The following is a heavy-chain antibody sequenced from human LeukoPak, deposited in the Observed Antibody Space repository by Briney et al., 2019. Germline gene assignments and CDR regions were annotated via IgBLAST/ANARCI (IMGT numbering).Heavy chain of an antibody. CDR1: GYTFTSYG. Sequence: GASVKVSCKASGYTFTSYGISWVRQAPGQGLEWMGWISAYNGNTNYAQKLQGRVTMTTDTSTSTAYLELRRLRSDDTAVYYCARDYDPIVGATGYFDYWGQGTLVTVSS. CDR3: ARDYDPIVGATGYFDY. V-gene: IGHV1-18*01. CDR2: ISAYNGNT. J-gene: IGHJ4*02. D-gene: IGHD1-26*01.